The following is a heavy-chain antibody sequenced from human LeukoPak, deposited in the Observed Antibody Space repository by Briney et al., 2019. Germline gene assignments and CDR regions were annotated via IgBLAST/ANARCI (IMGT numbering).Heavy chain of an antibody. CDR3: ARDQIAVAGNAFDI. D-gene: IGHD6-19*01. J-gene: IGHJ3*02. Sequence: GSSVKVSCKASGGTLSSYAISWVRQAPGRGLEWMGRIIPIFGTANYAQKFQGRVTITTDESTSTAYMELSSLRSEDTAVYYCARDQIAVAGNAFDIWGQGTMVTVSS. V-gene: IGHV1-69*05. CDR1: GGTLSSYA. CDR2: IIPIFGTA.